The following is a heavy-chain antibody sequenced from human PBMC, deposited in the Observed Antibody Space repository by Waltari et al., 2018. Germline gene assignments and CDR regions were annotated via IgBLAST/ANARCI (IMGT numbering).Heavy chain of an antibody. Sequence: EVQLVESGGGLVQPGGSLRLSCAASGFSFSISAMHWARQAPGKGLEYVSAISSNGVSTYYANSMKGRLSISRDNSKNTLYLQMGSLRAEDMAVYYCARSPDQPDSLDYYMDVWGKGTTVTVSS. V-gene: IGHV3-64*01. CDR3: ARSPDQPDSLDYYMDV. CDR2: ISSNGVST. D-gene: IGHD2-21*01. J-gene: IGHJ6*03. CDR1: GFSFSISA.